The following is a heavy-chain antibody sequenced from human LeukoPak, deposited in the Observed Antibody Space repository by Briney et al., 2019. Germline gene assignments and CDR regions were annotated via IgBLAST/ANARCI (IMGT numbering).Heavy chain of an antibody. Sequence: ASVKVSCKASGYTFTSYDINWVRQATGQGLEWMGWMNPNSGNTGYAQKFQGRVTMTRDTSTSTVYMELSSLRSEDTAVYYCASLLGPYYYYGMDVWGQGTTVTVSS. CDR3: ASLLGPYYYYGMDV. V-gene: IGHV1-8*01. J-gene: IGHJ6*02. CDR2: MNPNSGNT. CDR1: GYTFTSYD. D-gene: IGHD2/OR15-2a*01.